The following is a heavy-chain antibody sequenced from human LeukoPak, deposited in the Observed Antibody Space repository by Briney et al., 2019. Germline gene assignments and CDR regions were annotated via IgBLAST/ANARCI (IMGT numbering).Heavy chain of an antibody. CDR2: INTYNGKT. V-gene: IGHV1-18*01. J-gene: IGHJ4*02. D-gene: IGHD6-13*01. CDR3: ARDTPQHLKRFDF. Sequence: ASVTVSCRASGYSFTTFGLSWVRQAPGQGLEWMGWINTYNGKTNFAEKFQARVTLTTDTSTSTAYMELSSLQSDDTAVYFCARDTPQHLKRFDFWGQGTLVTVSS. CDR1: GYSFTTFG.